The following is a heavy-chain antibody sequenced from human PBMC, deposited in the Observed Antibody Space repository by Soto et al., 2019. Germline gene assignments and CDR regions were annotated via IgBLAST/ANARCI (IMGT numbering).Heavy chain of an antibody. CDR2: ISSSSSYT. CDR1: GFTFSDYY. Sequence: GGSLRLSCAASGFTFSDYYMSWIRQAPGKGLEWVSYISSSSSYTNYADSVKGRFTISRDNAKNSLYLQMNSLRAEDTAVYYCARYYYDSSAYIAELSNWFDPWGQGTLVTVS. CDR3: ARYYYDSSAYIAELSNWFDP. D-gene: IGHD3-22*01. V-gene: IGHV3-11*03. J-gene: IGHJ5*02.